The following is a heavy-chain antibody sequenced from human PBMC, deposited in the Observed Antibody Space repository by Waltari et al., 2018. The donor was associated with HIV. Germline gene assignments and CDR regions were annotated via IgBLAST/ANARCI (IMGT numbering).Heavy chain of an antibody. CDR2: ISGRGGST. D-gene: IGHD3-3*01. J-gene: IGHJ4*02. CDR3: AGFLEWSTPLDYFDY. V-gene: IGHV3-23*01. CDR1: GFTFSSSA. Sequence: EVQLLESGGGLVQPGGSLRLSCAASGFTFSSSAMSWVRQAPGKGREWVSAISGRGGSTHYADSVKGRFTISRDNSKSTLYLQMNSLRAEDTAVYYCAGFLEWSTPLDYFDYWGQGTLVTVSS.